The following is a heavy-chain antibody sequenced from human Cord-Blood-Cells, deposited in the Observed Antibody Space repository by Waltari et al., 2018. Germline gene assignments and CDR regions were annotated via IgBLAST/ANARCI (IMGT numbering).Heavy chain of an antibody. CDR2: SNHSGST. V-gene: IGHV4-34*01. CDR3: ARGGDTAMVRSYYYYYGMDV. CDR1: GGSFSGYY. Sequence: QVQLQQWGAGLLKPSETLSLTCAVYGGSFSGYYWSWIRQPPGKGLEWIGESNHSGSTNYNPSLKSRVTISVDTSKNQFSLKLSSVTAADTAVYYCARGGDTAMVRSYYYYYGMDVWGQGTTVTVSS. J-gene: IGHJ6*02. D-gene: IGHD5-18*01.